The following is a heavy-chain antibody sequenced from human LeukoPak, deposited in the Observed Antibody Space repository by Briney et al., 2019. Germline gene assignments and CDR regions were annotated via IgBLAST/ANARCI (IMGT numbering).Heavy chain of an antibody. V-gene: IGHV3-48*03. Sequence: PGRSLRLSCAASGFTFSSYEMNWVRQAPGKGLEWVSYISSSGSTIYYADSVKGRFTLSRDNAKNSLYLQMNSLRAEDTAVYYCASRIAVAGGYYYGMDVWGQGTTVTVSS. CDR3: ASRIAVAGGYYYGMDV. D-gene: IGHD6-19*01. CDR1: GFTFSSYE. J-gene: IGHJ6*02. CDR2: ISSSGSTI.